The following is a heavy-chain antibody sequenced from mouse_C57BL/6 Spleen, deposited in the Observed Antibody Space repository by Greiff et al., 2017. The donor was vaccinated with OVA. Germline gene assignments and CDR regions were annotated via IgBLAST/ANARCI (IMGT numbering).Heavy chain of an antibody. CDR2: IDPSDSYT. CDR3: ERERRYWYFDV. Sequence: QVQLQQSGAELVKPGASVKLSCKASGYTFTSYWMQWVKQRPGQGLEWIGEIDPSDSYTNYNQKFKGKATLTVDTSSSTAYMQLSSLTSEDSAVYYGERERRYWYFDVWGTGTTVTVSS. J-gene: IGHJ1*03. V-gene: IGHV1-50*01. CDR1: GYTFTSYW.